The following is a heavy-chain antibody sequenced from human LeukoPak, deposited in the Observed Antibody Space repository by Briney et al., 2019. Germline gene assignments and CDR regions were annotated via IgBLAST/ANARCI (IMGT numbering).Heavy chain of an antibody. CDR2: IIPIFGTA. CDR3: ARDDCSGGSCFDY. J-gene: IGHJ4*02. V-gene: IGHV1-69*05. CDR1: GGTFSSYA. Sequence: SVKVSCKASGGTFSSYAISWVRQAPGQGLEWMGGIIPIFGTANYAQKFQGRVTMTRDTSTSTVYMELSSLRSEDTAVYYCARDDCSGGSCFDYWGQGTLVTVSS. D-gene: IGHD2-15*01.